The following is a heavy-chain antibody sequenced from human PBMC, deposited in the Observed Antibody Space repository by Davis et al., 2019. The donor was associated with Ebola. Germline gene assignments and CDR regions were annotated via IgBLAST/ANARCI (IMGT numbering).Heavy chain of an antibody. CDR3: ASGPVGARFDY. CDR2: IWYDGSNK. CDR1: GFTFSSYG. Sequence: GESLKISCAASGFTFSSYGMHWVRQAPGKGLEWVAVIWYDGSNKYYADSVKGRFTISRDNSKNTLYLQMNSLRAEDTAVYYCASGPVGARFDYWGQGTLVTVSS. J-gene: IGHJ4*02. V-gene: IGHV3-33*01. D-gene: IGHD1-26*01.